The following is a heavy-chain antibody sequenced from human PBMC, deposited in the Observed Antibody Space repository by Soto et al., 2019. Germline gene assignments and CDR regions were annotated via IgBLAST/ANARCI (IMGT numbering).Heavy chain of an antibody. J-gene: IGHJ4*02. CDR3: ARGGGPYVWFNEF. CDR1: GGLFSSFA. D-gene: IGHD3-16*01. Sequence: QGQLVQSGPEVKKPGSSVKVSCKDSGGLFSSFAISWVLQAPGQGLEWLGGIIPVFGTTEYAEKFQGRVTITADESTNTAYMDLSSLTAGYTAMYYCARGGGPYVWFNEFWGQGTLVSVSS. V-gene: IGHV1-69*01. CDR2: IIPVFGTT.